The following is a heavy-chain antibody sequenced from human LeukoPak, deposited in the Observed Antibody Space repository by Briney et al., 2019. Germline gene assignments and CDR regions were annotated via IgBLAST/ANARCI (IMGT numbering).Heavy chain of an antibody. CDR1: GGSISSYY. CDR3: ARAVAVAGTGHFRH. D-gene: IGHD6-19*01. CDR2: IYYSGST. V-gene: IGHV4-59*01. J-gene: IGHJ1*01. Sequence: SETLSLTCTVSGGSISSYYWSWIRQPPGKGLEWIGYIYYSGSTNYNPSLKSRVTISVDTSKNQFSLKLSSVTAADTAVYYCARAVAVAGTGHFRHWGQGTLVTVSS.